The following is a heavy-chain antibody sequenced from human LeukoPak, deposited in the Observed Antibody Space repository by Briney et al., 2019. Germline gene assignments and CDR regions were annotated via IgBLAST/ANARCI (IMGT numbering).Heavy chain of an antibody. V-gene: IGHV4-39*07. Sequence: SETLSLTCTVSGGSISSSSYYWGWIRQPPGKGLEWMGSIYYSGSTYYNPSLKRRVTISVDTSKNQFSLKLSSVTAADTAVYYCARTYGSGSYDFDPWGQGTLVTVSS. CDR1: GGSISSSSYY. CDR2: IYYSGST. CDR3: ARTYGSGSYDFDP. J-gene: IGHJ5*02. D-gene: IGHD3-10*01.